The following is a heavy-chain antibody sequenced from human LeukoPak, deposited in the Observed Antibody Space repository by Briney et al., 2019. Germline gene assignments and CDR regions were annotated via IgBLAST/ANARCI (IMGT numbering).Heavy chain of an antibody. V-gene: IGHV3-15*01. J-gene: IGHJ4*02. CDR1: GLKFSDAW. CDR2: IKRGGTT. D-gene: IGHD3-3*01. Sequence: NPGGSLRLSCVVSGLKFSDAWVTWVRQAPGKGLEWVGRIKRGGTTDYAAPVKGRFTISRDDSKNTLYLQMNSLKTEDTAVYYCTTDRYDFWSGYFDYWGQGTLVTVSS. CDR3: TTDRYDFWSGYFDY.